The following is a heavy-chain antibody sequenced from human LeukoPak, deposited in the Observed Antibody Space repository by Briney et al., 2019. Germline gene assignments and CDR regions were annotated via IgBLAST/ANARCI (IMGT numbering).Heavy chain of an antibody. CDR3: ARGVTMIVKRSHDAFDI. V-gene: IGHV3-53*05. CDR1: GFTVSSNY. Sequence: GGSLRLSCAASGFTVSSNYMSWVRQAPGKGLEWVSVIYSGGSTYYADSVKGRFTISRDNSKNTLYLQMNSLRDEDTAVYYCARGVTMIVKRSHDAFDIWGQGTMVTVSS. D-gene: IGHD3-22*01. CDR2: IYSGGST. J-gene: IGHJ3*02.